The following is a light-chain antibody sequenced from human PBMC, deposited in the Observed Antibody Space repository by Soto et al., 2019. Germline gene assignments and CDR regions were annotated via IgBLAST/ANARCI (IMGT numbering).Light chain of an antibody. CDR1: QSVASNY. V-gene: IGKV3-20*01. CDR3: HQYDSLPLN. Sequence: EIVLTHSPGTLSLSPGERATLSCRASQSVASNYLGWYQQKPGQAPRVLIFDASIRATGIPDRFSASGSGSDFTLTISRLEPDDFAVYYCHQYDSLPLNFGGGTKVDIK. CDR2: DAS. J-gene: IGKJ4*01.